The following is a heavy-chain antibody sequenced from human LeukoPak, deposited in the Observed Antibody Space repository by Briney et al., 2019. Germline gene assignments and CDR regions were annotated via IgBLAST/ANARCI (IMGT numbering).Heavy chain of an antibody. CDR3: TTGRTYDDSTPYDY. J-gene: IGHJ4*02. CDR2: MTPGSGHT. V-gene: IGHV1-8*02. D-gene: IGHD4-4*01. CDR1: GYTFTGYY. Sequence: ASVKVSCKASGYTFTGYYMHWVRQAPGQGLEWMGWMTPGSGHTGYARKFQGRVSMTRDTSISTAYMELGSLKSEDTALYYCTTGRTYDDSTPYDYWGQGTWVAVSS.